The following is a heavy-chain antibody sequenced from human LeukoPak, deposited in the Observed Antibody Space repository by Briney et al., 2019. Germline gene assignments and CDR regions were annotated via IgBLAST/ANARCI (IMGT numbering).Heavy chain of an antibody. V-gene: IGHV3-23*01. J-gene: IGHJ4*02. D-gene: IGHD3-9*01. Sequence: KSRFTISRDNSKNTLYLQINSLRAEDTAVYYCAKWVDYDVLTGYYVSDYWGQGTLVTVSS. CDR3: AKWVDYDVLTGYYVSDY.